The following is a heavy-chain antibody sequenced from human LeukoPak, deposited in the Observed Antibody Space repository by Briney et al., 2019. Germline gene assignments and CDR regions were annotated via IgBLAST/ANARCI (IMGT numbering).Heavy chain of an antibody. J-gene: IGHJ4*02. CDR2: ISSNGGST. Sequence: GGSLRLSCAASGFTFSSYAMHWVRQAPGKGLEYVSAISSNGGSTYCANSVKGRFTISRDNAKNSLYLQLNSLRAEDTAVYYCARALAKPHNFDYWGQGTLVTVSS. V-gene: IGHV3-64*01. CDR1: GFTFSSYA. D-gene: IGHD5-12*01. CDR3: ARALAKPHNFDY.